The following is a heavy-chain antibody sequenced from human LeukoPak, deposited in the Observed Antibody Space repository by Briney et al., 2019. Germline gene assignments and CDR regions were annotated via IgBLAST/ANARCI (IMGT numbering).Heavy chain of an antibody. D-gene: IGHD3-22*01. Sequence: GGSLRLSCAASGLTFSSYAMGWVRPAPGKGLEWVSAISGRGGSTYYADSVKGRFTSSRDNSKNPLYLQMNSLRAEDTAVYYCAKDFERNGGMIVVANDYWGQGTLVTVSS. CDR2: ISGRGGST. J-gene: IGHJ4*02. CDR3: AKDFERNGGMIVVANDY. CDR1: GLTFSSYA. V-gene: IGHV3-23*01.